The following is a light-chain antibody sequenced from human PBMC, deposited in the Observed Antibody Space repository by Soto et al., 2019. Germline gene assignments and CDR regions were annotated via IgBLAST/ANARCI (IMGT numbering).Light chain of an antibody. CDR3: QQYYSTAFT. CDR1: QSVLYSSNNKNY. J-gene: IGKJ3*01. Sequence: DIVMTQSPDSLAVSLGERATINCKSSQSVLYSSNNKNYLAWYQQKPGQPPKLLIYWASTRESGVPDRFSGSGSGTDFTLTISSLQAEDVAVYYCQQYYSTAFTFGPGTKVGIK. V-gene: IGKV4-1*01. CDR2: WAS.